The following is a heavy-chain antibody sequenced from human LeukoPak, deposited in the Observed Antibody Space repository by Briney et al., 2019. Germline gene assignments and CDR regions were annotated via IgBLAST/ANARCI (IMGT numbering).Heavy chain of an antibody. CDR3: ARDFRGSVDAFDI. Sequence: PSETLSLTCTVSGGSISDYYWNWMRQPPGKGLEWIGYIYYSGRTNYNPSLKSRVSISVDTSKNQFPLKLSSVTAADTAVYYCARDFRGSVDAFDIWGQGTMVAVSS. CDR1: GGSISDYY. V-gene: IGHV4-59*01. CDR2: IYYSGRT. J-gene: IGHJ3*02.